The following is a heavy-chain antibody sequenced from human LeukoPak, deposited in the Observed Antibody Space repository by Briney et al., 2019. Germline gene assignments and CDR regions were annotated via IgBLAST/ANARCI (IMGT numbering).Heavy chain of an antibody. CDR1: GYTFTSYG. Sequence: ASVKVSCKASGYTFTSYGISWVRQAPGQGLEWMGWINTNTGTPTYAQGFTGRFVFSLDTSVSTAYLQISSLKAEDTAVYYCARDDSDYYDSSGYYLPDAFDIWGQGTMVTVSS. D-gene: IGHD3-22*01. CDR3: ARDDSDYYDSSGYYLPDAFDI. J-gene: IGHJ3*02. CDR2: INTNTGTP. V-gene: IGHV7-4-1*02.